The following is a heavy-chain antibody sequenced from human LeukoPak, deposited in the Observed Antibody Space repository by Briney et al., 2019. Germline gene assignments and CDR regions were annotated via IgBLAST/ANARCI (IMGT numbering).Heavy chain of an antibody. Sequence: GRSLRLSCASSGFTFSTHDMHWIRQAPGKGLEWVAVISYDGSNKYYADSVKGRFTISRDNSKNTLYLRMNSLRAEDTAVYYCARDQSVRYFDWLLYYYYYGMDVWGQGTTVTVSS. J-gene: IGHJ6*02. CDR2: ISYDGSNK. CDR3: ARDQSVRYFDWLLYYYYYGMDV. D-gene: IGHD3-9*01. V-gene: IGHV3-30-3*01. CDR1: GFTFSTHD.